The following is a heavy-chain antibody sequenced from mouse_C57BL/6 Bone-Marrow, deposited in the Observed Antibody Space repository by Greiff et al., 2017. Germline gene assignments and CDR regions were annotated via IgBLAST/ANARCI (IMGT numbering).Heavy chain of an antibody. CDR1: GFTFSSYG. D-gene: IGHD4-1*01. J-gene: IGHJ2*01. Sequence: EVKLMESGGDLVKPGGSLKLSCAASGFTFSSYGMSWVRQTPDKRLEWVATISSGGSYTYYPDSVKGRFTISRDNAKNTLYLQMSSLKSEDTAMYYCARHWDFDYGGQGTTLTVSS. V-gene: IGHV5-6*01. CDR2: ISSGGSYT. CDR3: ARHWDFDY.